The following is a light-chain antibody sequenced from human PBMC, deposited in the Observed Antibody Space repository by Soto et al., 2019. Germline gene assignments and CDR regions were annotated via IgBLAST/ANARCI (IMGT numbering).Light chain of an antibody. CDR3: SSHTTSSTLVV. J-gene: IGLJ2*01. V-gene: IGLV2-14*01. CDR1: SSDVGAYNS. Sequence: QSVLTQPAAVSGSPGQSITISCTGTSSDVGAYNSVSWYQQHPGKAPTLMIFDVNNRPSGVSDRFSGSKSGNTASLTISGLQPEDEADYHCSSHTTSSTLVVFGGGTKVTVL. CDR2: DVN.